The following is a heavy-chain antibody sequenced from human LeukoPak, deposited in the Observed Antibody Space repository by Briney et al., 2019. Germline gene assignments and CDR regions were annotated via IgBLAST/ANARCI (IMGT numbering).Heavy chain of an antibody. V-gene: IGHV4-34*01. CDR3: ARGAWATRLGS. Sequence: PSETLSLTCAVYGESLNSYYWSWIRQLPGKGLEWIGEIYESGSTEYNPSLKSRVTISMVPSKQQFSLSLTSVTAADTAVYYCARGAWATRLGSWGLGTPVIVSS. CDR1: GESLNSYY. CDR2: IYESGST. J-gene: IGHJ4*02. D-gene: IGHD2-15*01.